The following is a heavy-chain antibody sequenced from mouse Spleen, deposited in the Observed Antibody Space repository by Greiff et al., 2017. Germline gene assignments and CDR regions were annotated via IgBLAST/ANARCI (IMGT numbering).Heavy chain of an antibody. J-gene: IGHJ3*01. D-gene: IGHD2-2*01. Sequence: EVQLQESGPGLVKPSQSLSLTCSVTGYSITSGYYWNWIRQFPGNKLEWMGYISYDGSNNYNPSLKNRISITRDTSKNQFFLKLNSVTTEDTATYYCARFGYDGRFAYWGQGTLVTVSA. CDR1: GYSITSGYY. CDR2: ISYDGSN. CDR3: ARFGYDGRFAY. V-gene: IGHV3-6*01.